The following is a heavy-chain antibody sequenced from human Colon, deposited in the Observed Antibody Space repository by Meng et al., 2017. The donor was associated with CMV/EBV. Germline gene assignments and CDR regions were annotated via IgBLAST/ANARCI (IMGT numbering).Heavy chain of an antibody. D-gene: IGHD1-26*01. J-gene: IGHJ5*02. V-gene: IGHV1-18*01. CDR2: ISPYSGNT. CDR1: GYTFINYD. CDR3: ARDERGCIEWGFSCLRQAHWFDP. Sequence: ASVKVSCKASGYTFINYDLNWVRQAPGQGLEWMGWISPYSGNTNYAQKFQGRVTMTTDTSTSTVYMELRSLRYEDTAVYYCARDERGCIEWGFSCLRQAHWFDPWGQGTLVTVSS.